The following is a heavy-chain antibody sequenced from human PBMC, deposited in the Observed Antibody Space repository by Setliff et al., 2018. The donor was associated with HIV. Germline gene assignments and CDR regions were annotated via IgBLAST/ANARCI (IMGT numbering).Heavy chain of an antibody. Sequence: ASVKVSCKASGYTFTDNYMHWVRQAPGQGLEWLGGIIPIFGTANYAQKFQGRVTITADESTSTAYMALSSLRSEDTAVYYCARGALRGSYSYYFDYWGQGTLVTVSS. J-gene: IGHJ4*02. D-gene: IGHD1-26*01. CDR1: GYTFTDNY. CDR2: IIPIFGTA. V-gene: IGHV1-69*13. CDR3: ARGALRGSYSYYFDY.